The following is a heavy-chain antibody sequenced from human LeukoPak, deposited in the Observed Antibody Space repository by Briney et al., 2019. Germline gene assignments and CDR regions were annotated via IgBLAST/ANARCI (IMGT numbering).Heavy chain of an antibody. J-gene: IGHJ3*02. V-gene: IGHV4-61*05. Sequence: SETLSLTCTVSGGSISSSSYYWGWIRQPPGKGLEWIGYIYYSGSTNYNPSLKSRVTISVDTSKNQFSLKLSSVTAADTAVYYCARRTRGYSYGWADAFDIWGQGTMVTVSS. CDR3: ARRTRGYSYGWADAFDI. D-gene: IGHD5-18*01. CDR1: GGSISSSSYY. CDR2: IYYSGST.